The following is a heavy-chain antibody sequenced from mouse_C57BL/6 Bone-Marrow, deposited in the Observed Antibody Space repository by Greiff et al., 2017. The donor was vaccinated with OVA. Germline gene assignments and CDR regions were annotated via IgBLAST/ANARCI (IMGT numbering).Heavy chain of an antibody. CDR1: GYTFTSYW. J-gene: IGHJ4*01. CDR3: AREGTITYGYDGWYAMDY. V-gene: IGHV1-72*01. Sequence: QVQLQQPGAELVKPGASVKLSCKASGYTFTSYWMHWVKQRPGRGLEWIGRIDPNGGGTKYNEKFKSKATLTVDKPSSTAYMQLSSLTSEDSAVYYCAREGTITYGYDGWYAMDYWGQGTSVTVSS. CDR2: IDPNGGGT. D-gene: IGHD2-2*01.